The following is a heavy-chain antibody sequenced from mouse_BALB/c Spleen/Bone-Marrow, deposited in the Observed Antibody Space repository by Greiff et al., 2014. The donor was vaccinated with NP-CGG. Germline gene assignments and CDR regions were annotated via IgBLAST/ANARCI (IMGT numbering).Heavy chain of an antibody. CDR3: ARGGGSPFAY. Sequence: QVQLKESGPGLVAPSQSLSITCTVSGFSLTGYGVSWVRQPPGKGLEWLGIIWVDGSTDYNSALKSRLSISKDNSKSQVFLKMNSLQIDDTARYYCARGGGSPFAYWGQGTLVTVSA. CDR2: IWVDGST. CDR1: GFSLTGYG. D-gene: IGHD1-1*02. V-gene: IGHV2-6-7*01. J-gene: IGHJ3*01.